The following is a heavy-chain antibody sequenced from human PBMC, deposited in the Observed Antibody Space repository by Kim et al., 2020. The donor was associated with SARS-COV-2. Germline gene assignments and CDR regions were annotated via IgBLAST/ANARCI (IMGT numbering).Heavy chain of an antibody. CDR2: ISCDGSNK. J-gene: IGHJ6*02. CDR1: GFTFSSYG. Sequence: GGSLRLSCAASGFTFSSYGMHWVRQAPGKGLEWVAVISCDGSNKYYADSVKGRFTISRDNSKNTLYLQMNSLRAEDTAVYYCAKNLIHSRVVVVAATSYYGMDVWGQGTTVTVSS. V-gene: IGHV3-30*18. D-gene: IGHD2-15*01. CDR3: AKNLIHSRVVVVAATSYYGMDV.